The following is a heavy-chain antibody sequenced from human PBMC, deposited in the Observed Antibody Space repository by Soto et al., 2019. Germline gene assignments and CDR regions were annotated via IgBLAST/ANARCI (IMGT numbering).Heavy chain of an antibody. CDR1: GDSFTSNSYF. CDR3: ARHFSVDYFDF. V-gene: IGHV4-39*01. Sequence: SETLSLTCTVSGDSFTSNSYFWAWIRQPPGKGLEWIGSIYYSGTTYYNPSLKSRVTISVDRSKNQFSLKLSSVTAADTAVYYCARHFSVDYFDFWGQGALVTVSS. CDR2: IYYSGTT. J-gene: IGHJ4*02.